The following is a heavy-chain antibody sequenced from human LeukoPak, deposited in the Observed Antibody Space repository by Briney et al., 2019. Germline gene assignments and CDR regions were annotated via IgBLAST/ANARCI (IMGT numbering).Heavy chain of an antibody. D-gene: IGHD2-21*02. CDR3: ARDLTLPSDY. V-gene: IGHV3-7*03. Sequence: GGSLRLSCAASGFTFNKYWMSWVRQAPGKGLEWVASIKQDGSDKYYVDSVTGRFTISRDNAKNSLYLQMNSLRAEDTALYYCARDLTLPSDYWGQGTLVTVSS. CDR2: IKQDGSDK. J-gene: IGHJ4*02. CDR1: GFTFNKYW.